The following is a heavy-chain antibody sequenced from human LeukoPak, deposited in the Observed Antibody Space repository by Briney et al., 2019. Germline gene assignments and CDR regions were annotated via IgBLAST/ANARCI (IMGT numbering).Heavy chain of an antibody. CDR3: ASGRDSSSWYY. D-gene: IGHD6-13*01. V-gene: IGHV4-39*07. Sequence: SETLSLTCTVSGGSISSSSYYWGWIRQPPGKGLEWIGRIYYSGSTYYNPSLKSRVAISVDTSKNQFSLKLSSVTAPDKAVYYCASGRDSSSWYYSGQATLVTASS. CDR1: GGSISSSSYY. CDR2: IYYSGST. J-gene: IGHJ4*02.